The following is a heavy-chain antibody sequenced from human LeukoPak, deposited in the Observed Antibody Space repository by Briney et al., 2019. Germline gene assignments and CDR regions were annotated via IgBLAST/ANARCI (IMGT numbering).Heavy chain of an antibody. J-gene: IGHJ4*02. Sequence: ASVKVSCKASGYTFTGYYMHWVRQAPGQGLEWMGWINPNSGGTNYARKFQGRVTMTRDTSISTAYMELSRLRSDDTAAYYCARESRKLTTIDYWGQGTLVTVSS. CDR2: INPNSGGT. V-gene: IGHV1-2*02. D-gene: IGHD4/OR15-4a*01. CDR1: GYTFTGYY. CDR3: ARESRKLTTIDY.